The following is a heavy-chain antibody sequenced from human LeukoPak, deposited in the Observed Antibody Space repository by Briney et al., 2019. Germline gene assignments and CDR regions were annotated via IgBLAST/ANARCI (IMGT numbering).Heavy chain of an antibody. J-gene: IGHJ4*02. V-gene: IGHV3-15*01. CDR2: IKSKTDGGTT. CDR1: GFTFSNAW. CDR3: TTSPRLDRFDY. D-gene: IGHD1-1*01. Sequence: GGSLRLSCAASGFTFSNAWMSWVRQAPGKGLEWAGRIKSKTDGGTTDYAAPVKGRFTISRDDSKNTLYLQMNSLKTEDTAVYYCTTSPRLDRFDYWGQGTLVTVSS.